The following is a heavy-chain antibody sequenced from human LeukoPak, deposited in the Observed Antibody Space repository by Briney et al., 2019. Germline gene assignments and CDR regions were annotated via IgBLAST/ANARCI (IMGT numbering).Heavy chain of an antibody. CDR2: IIPILGIA. CDR1: GGTFSSYA. J-gene: IGHJ4*02. V-gene: IGHV1-69*04. Sequence: SVKVSCRASGGTFSSYAISWVRQAPGQGLEWMGRIIPILGIANYAQKFQGRVTITADKSTSTAYMELSSLRSEDTAVYYCARAPTHYSSSSDFDYWGQGTLVTVSS. CDR3: ARAPTHYSSSSDFDY. D-gene: IGHD6-6*01.